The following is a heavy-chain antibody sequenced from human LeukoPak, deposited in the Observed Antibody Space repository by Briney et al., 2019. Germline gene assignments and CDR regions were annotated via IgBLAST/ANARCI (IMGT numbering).Heavy chain of an antibody. J-gene: IGHJ4*02. CDR2: IIPIFGTA. V-gene: IGHV1-69*05. D-gene: IGHD3-22*01. Sequence: SVKVSCKASGGTFSSYAISSVRQAPGQGLEWMGGIIPIFGTANYAQKFQGRVTITTDESTSTAYMELSSLRSEDTAVYYCARGDWYYDSSGYSYFDYWGQGTLVTVSS. CDR1: GGTFSSYA. CDR3: ARGDWYYDSSGYSYFDY.